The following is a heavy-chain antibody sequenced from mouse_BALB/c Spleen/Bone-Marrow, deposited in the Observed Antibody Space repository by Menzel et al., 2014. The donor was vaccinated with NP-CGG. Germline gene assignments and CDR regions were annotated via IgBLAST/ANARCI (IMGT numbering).Heavy chain of an antibody. D-gene: IGHD1-1*01. Sequence: VQLQQSGAELVRPGASVKLSCKASGYTFTSYWINWVKQRPGQGLEWIGNIYPSDSYTNYNQKFKDKATLTVDKSSSTACMQLSSPTSEDSAVYYCTRSYGSSYEYYFGYWGQGTTLTVSS. J-gene: IGHJ2*01. CDR3: TRSYGSSYEYYFGY. V-gene: IGHV1-69*02. CDR2: IYPSDSYT. CDR1: GYTFTSYW.